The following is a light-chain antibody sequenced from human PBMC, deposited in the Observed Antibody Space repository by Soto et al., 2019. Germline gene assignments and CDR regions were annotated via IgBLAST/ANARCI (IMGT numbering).Light chain of an antibody. J-gene: IGKJ2*01. CDR1: QSVSSNY. V-gene: IGKV3-20*01. CDR3: QQYDTSPPMYP. CDR2: GAS. Sequence: EIRSRQSPGNQSLSPGERATLSCRASQSVSSNYLAWYQQKPGQAPRLLIYGASTRATGIPDRFSGSGSGTDFTLTISRLEPDDVAVYYCQQYDTSPPMYPFGHVANVDIK.